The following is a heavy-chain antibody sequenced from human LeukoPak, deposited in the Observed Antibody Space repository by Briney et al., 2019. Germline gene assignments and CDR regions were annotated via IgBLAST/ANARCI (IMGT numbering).Heavy chain of an antibody. J-gene: IGHJ4*02. D-gene: IGHD4-17*01. Sequence: ASVKVSCKASGYTFTSYYMHWVRQAPGQGLEWMGWISAYNGNTNYAQKLQGRVTMTTDTSTSTAHMELRSLRSDDTAVYYCASDTTGDYANYWGQGTLVTVSS. V-gene: IGHV1-18*04. CDR3: ASDTTGDYANY. CDR1: GYTFTSYY. CDR2: ISAYNGNT.